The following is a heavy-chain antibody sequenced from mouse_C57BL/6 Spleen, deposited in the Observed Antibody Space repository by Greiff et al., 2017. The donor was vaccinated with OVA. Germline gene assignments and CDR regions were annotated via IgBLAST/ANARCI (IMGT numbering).Heavy chain of an antibody. CDR2: INPGSGGT. J-gene: IGHJ4*01. CDR3: ARTSYGKGYYAMDY. Sequence: QVQLKQSGAELVRPGTSVKVSCKASGYAFTNYLIEWVKQRPGQGLEWIGVINPGSGGTNYNEKFKGKATLTADKSSSTAYMQLSSLTSEDSAVYFCARTSYGKGYYAMDYWGQGTSVIVSS. V-gene: IGHV1-54*01. CDR1: GYAFTNYL. D-gene: IGHD2-1*01.